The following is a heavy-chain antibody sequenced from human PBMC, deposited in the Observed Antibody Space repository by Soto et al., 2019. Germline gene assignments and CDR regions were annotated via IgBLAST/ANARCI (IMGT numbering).Heavy chain of an antibody. CDR2: IKHAGSEK. CDR1: GFTFSSYW. J-gene: IGHJ6*02. Sequence: EVQLVESGGGLVQPGGSLRLSCAASGFTFSSYWMSWVRQAPGKGLEWVANIKHAGSEKYYVDSVKGRFTISRDNDKNSMYLQMNRLRAEDTAVYYCARFYYDSSGYLPSPYYYYYGMDVWGQGTTVTVSS. V-gene: IGHV3-7*04. CDR3: ARFYYDSSGYLPSPYYYYYGMDV. D-gene: IGHD3-22*01.